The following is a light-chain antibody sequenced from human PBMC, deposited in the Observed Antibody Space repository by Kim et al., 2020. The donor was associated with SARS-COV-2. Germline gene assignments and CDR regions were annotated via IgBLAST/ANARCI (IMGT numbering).Light chain of an antibody. Sequence: LSPGERATPSCRARQRVSSYLAWYQQKPGQAPRLLIYDASNRATGIPARFSGSGSGTDFTLTISSLEPEDFAVYYCQQRSNWPLTFGGGTKVDIK. CDR2: DAS. CDR1: QRVSSY. CDR3: QQRSNWPLT. V-gene: IGKV3-11*01. J-gene: IGKJ4*01.